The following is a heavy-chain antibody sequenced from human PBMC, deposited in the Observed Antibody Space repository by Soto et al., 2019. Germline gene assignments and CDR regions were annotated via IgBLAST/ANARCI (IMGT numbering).Heavy chain of an antibody. CDR1: GYSIGSGYY. V-gene: IGHV4-38-2*01. Sequence: LSLTCAVSGYSIGSGYYWAWIRQSPGKGLEWIGSIYHAGSVYYNPSLNGRVALSMDTSKNHFSLKLTSVTAADTAVYYCARTFDYYDMDVWGQGTTVTVSS. CDR3: ARTFDYYDMDV. CDR2: IYHAGSV. J-gene: IGHJ6*02.